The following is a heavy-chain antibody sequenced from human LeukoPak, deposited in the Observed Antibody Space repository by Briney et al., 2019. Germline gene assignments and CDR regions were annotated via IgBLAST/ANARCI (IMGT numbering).Heavy chain of an antibody. CDR3: ARRRVVGAAPLDY. V-gene: IGHV4-59*04. CDR2: IYYSGST. J-gene: IGHJ4*02. Sequence: PSETLSLTCTVSGGSISSYYWSWIRQPPGKGLEWIGSIYYSGSTYYNPSLKSRVTISVDTSKNQFSLKLSSVTAADTAVYYCARRRVVGAAPLDYWGQGTLVTVSS. D-gene: IGHD1-26*01. CDR1: GGSISSYY.